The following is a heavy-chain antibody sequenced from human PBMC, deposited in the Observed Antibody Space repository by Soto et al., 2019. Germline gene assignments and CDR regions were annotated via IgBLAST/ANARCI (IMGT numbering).Heavy chain of an antibody. CDR3: VSQRTSVLTQAYFDY. CDR1: GGSVSNSNYY. Sequence: ETLSLPCTVSGGSVSNSNYYWGWIRQYPGKGLEWIGSVYYRGRSYSKSSVKSRVTISVDTSKNQFSLNLDSVTASDTAVYFCVSQRTSVLTQAYFDYWGPGALVTVSS. J-gene: IGHJ4*02. D-gene: IGHD2-8*01. V-gene: IGHV4-39*01. CDR2: VYYRGRS.